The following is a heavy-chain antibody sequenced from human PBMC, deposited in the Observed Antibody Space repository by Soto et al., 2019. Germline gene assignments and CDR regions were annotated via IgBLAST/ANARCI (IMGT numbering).Heavy chain of an antibody. J-gene: IGHJ6*02. CDR3: ARDRVRYGMDV. CDR2: ISSSSSTI. CDR1: GFTFSSYS. V-gene: IGHV3-48*02. Sequence: EVQLVESGGGLVQPGGSLRLACAASGFTFSSYSMNWVRQAPGKGLEWVSYISSSSSTIYYAASVKGRFTISRDNAKNSRYLQMNSLRDEDTAVYYCARDRVRYGMDVWGQGTTVTVSS. D-gene: IGHD3-10*01.